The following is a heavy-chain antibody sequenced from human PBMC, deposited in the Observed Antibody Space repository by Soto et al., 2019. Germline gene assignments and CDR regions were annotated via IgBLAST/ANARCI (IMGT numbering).Heavy chain of an antibody. J-gene: IGHJ6*02. D-gene: IGHD3-3*01. Sequence: PGGSLRLSCAASGFTFNNYAMSWVRQAPGKWLEWVAGISGSGGSTYYADSVKGRFTISRDNSKNTLYLQMNSLRAEDTAVYYCAKEEGEEGFFGVVIKVSYGMDVWGQGTTVNVSS. CDR1: GFTFNNYA. CDR2: ISGSGGST. CDR3: AKEEGEEGFFGVVIKVSYGMDV. V-gene: IGHV3-23*01.